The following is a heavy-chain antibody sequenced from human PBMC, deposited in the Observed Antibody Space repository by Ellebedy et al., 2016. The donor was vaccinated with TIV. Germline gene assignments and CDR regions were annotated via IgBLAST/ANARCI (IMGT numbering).Heavy chain of an antibody. V-gene: IGHV5-51*01. CDR2: LYPADSDT. Sequence: GESLKISXQGSGYIFTSYWIGWVRQMPGKGLEWMGILYPADSDTRYSPSFQGQVTISADKSITTAYLQWSSLKASDTAMYYCARLVGSGYDYLGNHYYYYMDVWGKGTTVTVSS. D-gene: IGHD5-12*01. CDR1: GYIFTSYW. J-gene: IGHJ6*03. CDR3: ARLVGSGYDYLGNHYYYYMDV.